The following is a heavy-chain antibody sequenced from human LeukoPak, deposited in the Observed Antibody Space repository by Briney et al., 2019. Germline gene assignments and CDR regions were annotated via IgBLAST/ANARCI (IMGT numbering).Heavy chain of an antibody. V-gene: IGHV4-59*08. CDR1: GGSVSSYY. Sequence: KPSETLSLTCTVSGGSVSSYYWSWIRQPPGKGLEWIGYSSYSGNTNYNPSLKSRVTISVDTSKNQLSLKLSSVTAADTAVYYCARHWALYGAGWYYDYWGQGTLVTVSS. CDR3: ARHWALYGAGWYYDY. CDR2: SSYSGNT. J-gene: IGHJ4*02. D-gene: IGHD6-19*01.